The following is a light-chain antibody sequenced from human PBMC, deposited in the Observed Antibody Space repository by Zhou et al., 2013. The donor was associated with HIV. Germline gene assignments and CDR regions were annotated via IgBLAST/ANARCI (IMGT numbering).Light chain of an antibody. CDR3: QQSYSTPWT. CDR1: QSLLHSDGKTY. V-gene: IGKV2-29*01. J-gene: IGKJ1*01. CDR2: EVS. Sequence: DIVMTQTPLSLSVTPGQPASISCKSSQSLLHSDGKTYLYWYLQKPGQSPQLLIYEVSSRFSGVPDRFSGSGSGTDFTLTISSLQPEDFATYHCQQSYSTPWTFGQGTKVEIK.